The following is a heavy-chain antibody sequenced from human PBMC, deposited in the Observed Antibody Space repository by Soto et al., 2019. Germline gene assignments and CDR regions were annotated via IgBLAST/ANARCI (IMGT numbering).Heavy chain of an antibody. J-gene: IGHJ4*02. Sequence: EVQLVESGGGLVQPGGSLRLSCAASGFTFSSYSMNWVRQAPGKGLEWVSYISSSSTIYYADSVKGRFTISRDNAKNSLYLQMNSLRAEDTAVYYCARDRAVASDYWGQGTLVTVSS. CDR1: GFTFSSYS. D-gene: IGHD6-19*01. CDR2: ISSSSTI. V-gene: IGHV3-48*01. CDR3: ARDRAVASDY.